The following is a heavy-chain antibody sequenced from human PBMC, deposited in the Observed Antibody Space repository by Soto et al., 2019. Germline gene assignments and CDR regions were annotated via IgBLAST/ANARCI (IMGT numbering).Heavy chain of an antibody. Sequence: GESLKISCKGSGYSFTSYWISWVRQMPGKGLEWMGRIDPSDSYTNYSPSFQGHVTIARDNSRNTLYLEMNSLSEEDTAVYYCSKDAGGTTPHGPSLGAWYFYYGMDVWGPGTTVTVSS. D-gene: IGHD3-16*01. J-gene: IGHJ6*02. CDR3: SKDAGGTTPHGPSLGAWYFYYGMDV. V-gene: IGHV5-10-1*01. CDR2: IDPSDSYT. CDR1: GYSFTSYW.